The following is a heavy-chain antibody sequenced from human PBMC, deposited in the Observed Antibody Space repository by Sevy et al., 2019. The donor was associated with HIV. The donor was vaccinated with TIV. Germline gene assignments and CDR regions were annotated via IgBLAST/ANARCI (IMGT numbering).Heavy chain of an antibody. J-gene: IGHJ6*02. V-gene: IGHV1-18*01. CDR2: ISAYNGNT. Sequence: ASVKVSCKASGYTFTSYGISWVRQAPGQGLEWMGWISAYNGNTNYAQKLQGRVTMTTDTSTSTANMELRGLGSDVTAVYYCARSGRYCSGGSCQPHYYYYGMDVWGQGTTVTVSS. D-gene: IGHD2-15*01. CDR3: ARSGRYCSGGSCQPHYYYYGMDV. CDR1: GYTFTSYG.